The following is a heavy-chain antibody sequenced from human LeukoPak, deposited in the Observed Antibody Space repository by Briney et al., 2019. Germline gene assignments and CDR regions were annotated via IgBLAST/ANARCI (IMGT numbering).Heavy chain of an antibody. D-gene: IGHD1-26*01. CDR1: GFAFSSYA. Sequence: GASLRLSCAASGFAFSSYAMSWVRQAPGKGLEWVSGISGSGGSTYYADSVRGRFTISRDNSKNTLYLQMDSLRADDTAVYYCAKCGLGGGYRYDCWGQGTLVTVSS. J-gene: IGHJ4*02. CDR2: ISGSGGST. CDR3: AKCGLGGGYRYDC. V-gene: IGHV3-23*01.